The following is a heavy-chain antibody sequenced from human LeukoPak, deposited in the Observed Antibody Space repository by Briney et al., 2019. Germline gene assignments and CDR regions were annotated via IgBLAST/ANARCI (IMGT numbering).Heavy chain of an antibody. CDR1: GYTFTSYD. D-gene: IGHD3-22*01. Sequence: GASVKVSCKASGYTFTSYDINWVRQATGQGLEWMGWMNSNSGNTGYAQNFQGRVTMTRNTSISTAYMELSSLRSEDTAMYYCARAPGLVSYSDSSGYYYSGDFDYWGQGTPVTVSS. V-gene: IGHV1-8*01. CDR2: MNSNSGNT. J-gene: IGHJ4*02. CDR3: ARAPGLVSYSDSSGYYYSGDFDY.